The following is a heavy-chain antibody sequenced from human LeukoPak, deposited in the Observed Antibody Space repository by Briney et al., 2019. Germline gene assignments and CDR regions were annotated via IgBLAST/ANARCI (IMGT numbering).Heavy chain of an antibody. CDR1: GGSISSSSYY. Sequence: ASETLSLTCTVSGGSISSSSYYWGWIRQPPGKGLEWIGSIYYSGSTYYNPSPKSRVTISVDTSKNQFSLKLSSVTAADTAVYYCARHRLGYDSSGYYYGWYFDYWGQGTLVTVSS. CDR2: IYYSGST. V-gene: IGHV4-39*01. CDR3: ARHRLGYDSSGYYYGWYFDY. J-gene: IGHJ4*02. D-gene: IGHD3-22*01.